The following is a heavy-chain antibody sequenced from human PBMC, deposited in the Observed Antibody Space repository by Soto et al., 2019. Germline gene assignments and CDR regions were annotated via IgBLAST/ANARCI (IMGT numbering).Heavy chain of an antibody. Sequence: QVQLVQSGAEVKKSGSSVKVSCKASGGTFSSYAISWVRQAPGQGLEWMGGIIPISGTASYAQKFQGRVTITAEECTSTAYVKLSSLRSEDTAVYYCARSQGSSTSLEIYYYYYYGMDVWGQGTTVTVSS. D-gene: IGHD2-2*01. J-gene: IGHJ6*02. CDR1: GGTFSSYA. CDR2: IIPISGTA. CDR3: ARSQGSSTSLEIYYYYYYGMDV. V-gene: IGHV1-69*01.